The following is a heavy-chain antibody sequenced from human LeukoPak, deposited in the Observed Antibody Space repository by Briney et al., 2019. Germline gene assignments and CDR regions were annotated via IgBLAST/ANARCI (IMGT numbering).Heavy chain of an antibody. CDR3: ARDARYGPGSYHDY. V-gene: IGHV4-4*02. CDR2: IYHSGST. D-gene: IGHD3-10*01. J-gene: IGHJ4*02. CDR1: GGSISSSNW. Sequence: SETLSLTCAVSGGSISSSNWWSWVRQPPGKGLEWIGEIYHSGSTNYNPSLKSRVTISVDKSKNQFSLKLSSVTAADTAVYYCARDARYGPGSYHDYWGQKTLVTLSS.